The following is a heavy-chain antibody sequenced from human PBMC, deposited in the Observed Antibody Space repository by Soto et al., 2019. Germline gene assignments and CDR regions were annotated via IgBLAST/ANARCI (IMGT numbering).Heavy chain of an antibody. CDR2: ISGSGDST. CDR3: AKDSSGYYPSFDY. Sequence: GGSLRLSCAASGFTFNNYAMSWVRQAPGKGLEWVSAISGSGDSTYYADSVKGRFTISRDNSKNTLYLQMNSLRAEDTAVYYCAKDSSGYYPSFDYWGRGTLVTVS. D-gene: IGHD3-22*01. V-gene: IGHV3-23*01. CDR1: GFTFNNYA. J-gene: IGHJ4*02.